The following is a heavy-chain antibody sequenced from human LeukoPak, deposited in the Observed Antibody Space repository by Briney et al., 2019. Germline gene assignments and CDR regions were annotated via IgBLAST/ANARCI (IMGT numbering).Heavy chain of an antibody. Sequence: GGSLGLSCAASGFSFSSYGMHWVRQAPGKGLEWVAVISYDGTNKDYADSVKGRFTISRDNSKNTLFLQMNSLRTEDTAVYYCAKDRGWNGAFDHWGQGTLVTVSS. CDR1: GFSFSSYG. CDR2: ISYDGTNK. J-gene: IGHJ4*02. CDR3: AKDRGWNGAFDH. D-gene: IGHD1-1*01. V-gene: IGHV3-30*18.